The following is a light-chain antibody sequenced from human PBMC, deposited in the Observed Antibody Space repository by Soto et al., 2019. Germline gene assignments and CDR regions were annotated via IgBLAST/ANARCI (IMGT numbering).Light chain of an antibody. V-gene: IGKV3-15*01. CDR3: QQYNNWIS. CDR1: QSVSSN. CDR2: SAS. Sequence: EIVVTQSPATLSFSPGERATLSCRASQSVSSNLAWYHQRPCQAPRLLIYSASTRSPGIPARFSGSGSGTDFTLTISSMKSEDFAVYFCQQYNNWISFGGGTKVEI. J-gene: IGKJ4*01.